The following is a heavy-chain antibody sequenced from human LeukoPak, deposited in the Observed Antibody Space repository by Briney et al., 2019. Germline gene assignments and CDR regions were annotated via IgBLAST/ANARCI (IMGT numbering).Heavy chain of an antibody. CDR3: ASHYYDSSGYFDY. CDR2: ISSSSSYT. CDR1: GFTFSDYY. J-gene: IGHJ4*02. D-gene: IGHD3-22*01. Sequence: GGSLRLSCAASGFTFSDYYMSWIRQAPGKGLEWVSYISSSSSYTNYADSVKGRFTISRDNAKNSLYLQMNSLRAEDTAVYYCASHYYDSSGYFDYWGQGTLVTVSS. V-gene: IGHV3-11*03.